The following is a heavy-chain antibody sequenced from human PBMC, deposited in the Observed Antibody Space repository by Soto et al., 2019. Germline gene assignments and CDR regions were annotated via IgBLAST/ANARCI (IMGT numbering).Heavy chain of an antibody. V-gene: IGHV1-8*01. Sequence: ASVKVSCKASGYTFTSYDINWVRQATGQGLERMGWMNPNSGNTGYAQKFQGRVTMTRNTSISTAYMELSSLRSEDTAVYYCARLAQTSHTGYDFWSGYYTVAFDIWGQGTMVTVSS. D-gene: IGHD3-3*01. J-gene: IGHJ3*02. CDR2: MNPNSGNT. CDR1: GYTFTSYD. CDR3: ARLAQTSHTGYDFWSGYYTVAFDI.